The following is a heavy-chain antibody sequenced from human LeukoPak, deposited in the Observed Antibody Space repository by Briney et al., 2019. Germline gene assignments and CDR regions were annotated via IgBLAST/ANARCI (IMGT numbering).Heavy chain of an antibody. J-gene: IGHJ5*02. D-gene: IGHD3-10*01. Sequence: ASVKVSCKASGYTFTSYDINWVRQATGQGLEWMGWMNPNSGNTGYAQKFQGRVTITRNTSISTAYMELSSLRSEDTAVYYCARGRVLLWFGGEYNWFDPWGQGTLVTVSS. CDR3: ARGRVLLWFGGEYNWFDP. CDR2: MNPNSGNT. V-gene: IGHV1-8*02. CDR1: GYTFTSYD.